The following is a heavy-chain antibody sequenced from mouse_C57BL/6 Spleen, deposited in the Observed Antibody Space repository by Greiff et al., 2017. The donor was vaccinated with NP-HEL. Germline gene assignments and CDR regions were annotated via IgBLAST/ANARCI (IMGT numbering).Heavy chain of an antibody. CDR3: ASSIYYDYDEGYYYAMDY. Sequence: VQRVESGPGLVQPSQSLSITCTVSGFSLTSYGVHWVRQSPGKGLEWLGVIWSGGSTDYNAAFISRLSISKDNSKSQVFFKMNSLQADDTAIYYCASSIYYDYDEGYYYAMDYWGQGTSVTVSS. D-gene: IGHD2-4*01. J-gene: IGHJ4*01. V-gene: IGHV2-2*01. CDR1: GFSLTSYG. CDR2: IWSGGST.